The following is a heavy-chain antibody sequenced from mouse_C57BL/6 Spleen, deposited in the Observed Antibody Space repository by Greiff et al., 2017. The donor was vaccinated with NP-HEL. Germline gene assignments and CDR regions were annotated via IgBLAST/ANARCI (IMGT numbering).Heavy chain of an antibody. CDR2: IDPANGNT. CDR1: GFNIKNTY. Sequence: VQLKQSVAELVRPGASVKLSCTASGFNIKNTYMHWVKQRPEQGLEWIGRIDPANGNTKYAPKFQGKATITADTSSNTAYLQLSSLTSEDTAIYYCAITTVVAYYAMDYWGQGTSVTVSS. J-gene: IGHJ4*01. V-gene: IGHV14-3*01. D-gene: IGHD1-1*01. CDR3: AITTVVAYYAMDY.